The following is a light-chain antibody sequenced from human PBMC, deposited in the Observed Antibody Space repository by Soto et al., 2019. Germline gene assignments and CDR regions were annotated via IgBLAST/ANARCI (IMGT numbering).Light chain of an antibody. CDR2: AAS. CDR1: QPVSRY. Sequence: EIQLTQSQSSLSASVGDTVTITCRASQPVSRYLNWYQQKSGTAPTHLIYAASTLHTGVPSRFSGRGSGTDFTLTISSLEPEDFAVYYCQQRSNWPPITFGQGTRLEI. CDR3: QQRSNWPPIT. V-gene: IGKV1-39*01. J-gene: IGKJ5*01.